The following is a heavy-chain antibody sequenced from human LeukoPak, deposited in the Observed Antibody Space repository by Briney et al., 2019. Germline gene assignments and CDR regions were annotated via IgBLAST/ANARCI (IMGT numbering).Heavy chain of an antibody. V-gene: IGHV4-39*01. D-gene: IGHD2-21*02. CDR1: GVSVSSTGYF. CDR3: ARRVTAPECFDY. Sequence: SETLSLTCTVSGVSVSSTGYFWGWIRQPPGKGLEWIGTVYYSGSSYYNPSLKSRVTMSVDTSKSQLSLRLTSVTATDTAVYYCARRVTAPECFDYWGRGTLVTVSS. CDR2: VYYSGSS. J-gene: IGHJ4*02.